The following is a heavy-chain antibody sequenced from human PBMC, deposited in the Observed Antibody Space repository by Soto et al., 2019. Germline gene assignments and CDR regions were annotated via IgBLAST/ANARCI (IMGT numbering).Heavy chain of an antibody. D-gene: IGHD2-8*01. Sequence: GESLKISCKVSGYSFTTYWIGWVRQMPGKGLECMGIIYPEDSDTRYSPSFRGQVTISADKSISTAYLQWSSLKASDTAMYYCERKLATNGWYDPWGQGTLVTVSS. J-gene: IGHJ5*02. CDR3: ERKLATNGWYDP. V-gene: IGHV5-51*01. CDR1: GYSFTTYW. CDR2: IYPEDSDT.